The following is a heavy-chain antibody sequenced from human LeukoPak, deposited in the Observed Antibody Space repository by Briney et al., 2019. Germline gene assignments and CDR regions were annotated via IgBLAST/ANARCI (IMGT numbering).Heavy chain of an antibody. CDR3: ARAYYYDSSGFYPGGDY. Sequence: ASVKVSCKASGYTFTNYYMYWVRQAPGQGLEWMGIINPDVGSTNYAQKFQGRVTMTRDTSTSTVYMELTSLRSDDTAVYYCARAYYYDSSGFYPGGDYWGQGTLVTVSS. J-gene: IGHJ4*02. CDR1: GYTFTNYY. D-gene: IGHD3-22*01. V-gene: IGHV1-46*01. CDR2: INPDVGST.